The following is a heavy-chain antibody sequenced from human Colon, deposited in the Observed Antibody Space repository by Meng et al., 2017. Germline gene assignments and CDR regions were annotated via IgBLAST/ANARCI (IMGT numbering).Heavy chain of an antibody. CDR3: ARVLPFSSGWSYFDY. CDR2: IYYSGST. V-gene: IGHV4-31*01. Sequence: QGQLQELGPGLVKPSQSQSLTCTVSSGAISSGGYYWSWIRQHSGKGLEWIGYIYYSGSTYYNPSLKSLVTISVDTSKNQFSLKLSSVTAADTAVYYCARVLPFSSGWSYFDYWGQGTLVTVSS. D-gene: IGHD6-19*01. J-gene: IGHJ4*02. CDR1: SGAISSGGYY.